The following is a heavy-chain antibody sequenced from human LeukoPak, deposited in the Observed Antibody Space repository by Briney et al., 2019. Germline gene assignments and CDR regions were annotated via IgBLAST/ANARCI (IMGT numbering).Heavy chain of an antibody. Sequence: GGSLRLSCAASGFTLSNFGIHWVRQAPGKGLEWVAFIRYDGVIQFYADSVKGRFTISRDDSKDTLFLHMNTLRAEDTAVYYCAKDRAWKFYFDSWGQGTLVTVSS. D-gene: IGHD1-1*01. CDR2: IRYDGVIQ. CDR1: GFTLSNFG. CDR3: AKDRAWKFYFDS. V-gene: IGHV3-30*02. J-gene: IGHJ4*02.